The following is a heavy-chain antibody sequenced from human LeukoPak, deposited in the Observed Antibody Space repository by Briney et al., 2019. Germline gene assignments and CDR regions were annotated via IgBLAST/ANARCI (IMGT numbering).Heavy chain of an antibody. D-gene: IGHD2-21*02. CDR3: ARRLASCGGDCYSFDY. J-gene: IGHJ4*02. Sequence: GESLRISCKGSGYSFTTYWISWVRQMPGKGLEWMGRIAPSDSYTYYSPSFQGHVTISADKSINTAYLQWTSLRASDTAMYYCARRLASCGGDCYSFDYWGRGTLVTVSS. CDR1: GYSFTTYW. V-gene: IGHV5-10-1*01. CDR2: IAPSDSYT.